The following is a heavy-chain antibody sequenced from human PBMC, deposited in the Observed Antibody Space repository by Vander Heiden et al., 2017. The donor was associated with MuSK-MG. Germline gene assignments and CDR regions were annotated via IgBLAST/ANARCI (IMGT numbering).Heavy chain of an antibody. Sequence: QVQLVQSGAEVKKPGASVKVSCKASGYTFTSYGISWVRQAPGQGLEWMGWISVYNGNTNYAQKLQGRVTMTTDTSTSTAYMELRSLRFDDTAVYYCARDPPLIDCGGDCYPTDDAFDIWGQGTMVTVSS. CDR1: GYTFTSYG. CDR3: ARDPPLIDCGGDCYPTDDAFDI. D-gene: IGHD2-21*02. V-gene: IGHV1-18*01. J-gene: IGHJ3*02. CDR2: ISVYNGNT.